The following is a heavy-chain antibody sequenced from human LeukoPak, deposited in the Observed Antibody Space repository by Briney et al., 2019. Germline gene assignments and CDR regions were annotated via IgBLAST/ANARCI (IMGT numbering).Heavy chain of an antibody. CDR1: GFTFSSYS. J-gene: IGHJ6*03. Sequence: KSGGSLRLSCAASGFTFSSYSMNWVRQAPGKGLEWVSSISSSSRYIFYADSVKGRFIISRDNAKNSLYLQMNSLRAEDTAVYYCARDRWDRYGPAYYYYMDVWGKGTTVTTSS. D-gene: IGHD5-18*01. CDR2: ISSSSRYI. CDR3: ARDRWDRYGPAYYYYMDV. V-gene: IGHV3-21*01.